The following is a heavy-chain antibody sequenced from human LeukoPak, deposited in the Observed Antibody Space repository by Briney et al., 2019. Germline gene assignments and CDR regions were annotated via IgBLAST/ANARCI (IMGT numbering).Heavy chain of an antibody. Sequence: EASVKVSCKASGYTFTGYYMHWVRQAPGQGLEWMGWINPNSGGTNYARKFQGWVTMTRDTSISTAYMELSRLRSDDTAVYYCARDYGSGSQDYEEYYFDYWGQGTLVTVSS. J-gene: IGHJ4*02. V-gene: IGHV1-2*04. CDR2: INPNSGGT. CDR1: GYTFTGYY. D-gene: IGHD3-10*01. CDR3: ARDYGSGSQDYEEYYFDY.